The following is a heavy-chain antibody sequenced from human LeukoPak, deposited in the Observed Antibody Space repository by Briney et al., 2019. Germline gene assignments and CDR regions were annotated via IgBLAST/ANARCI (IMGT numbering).Heavy chain of an antibody. CDR1: GYTFTTYG. V-gene: IGHV1-18*01. D-gene: IGHD6-13*01. CDR3: ARDAGYSSSWYGVVDY. CDR2: VNTYNGNT. J-gene: IGHJ4*02. Sequence: ASVKVSCKASGYTFTTYGISWVRQAPGQGLGWMGWVNTYNGNTNYAQKLQGRVTMTTDTSTSTAYMELRSLRSDDTAVYYCARDAGYSSSWYGVVDYWGQGTLVTVSS.